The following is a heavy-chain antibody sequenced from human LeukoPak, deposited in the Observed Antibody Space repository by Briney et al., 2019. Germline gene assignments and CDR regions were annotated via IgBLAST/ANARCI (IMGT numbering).Heavy chain of an antibody. CDR1: GDNLSINIDA. J-gene: IGHJ4*01. Sequence: SQTLSLTCVISGDNLSINIDAWNWLRQSPSRGLEWLGRTYYRSKWYNDYAVSVKSRITINPDTSKNQFSRQLNSVTPEDTAVYYCAREGLYFGYWGQGTLVTVSS. CDR2: TYYRSKWYN. V-gene: IGHV6-1*01. CDR3: AREGLYFGY. D-gene: IGHD3/OR15-3a*01.